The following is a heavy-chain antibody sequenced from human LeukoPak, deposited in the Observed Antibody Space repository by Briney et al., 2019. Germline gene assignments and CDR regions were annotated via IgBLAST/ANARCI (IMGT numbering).Heavy chain of an antibody. CDR2: ISSNGGST. CDR3: AKKFRGDYDSYYFDY. J-gene: IGHJ4*02. CDR1: GFTFSSYA. D-gene: IGHD4-17*01. V-gene: IGHV3-64*01. Sequence: PGGSLRLSCAASGFTFSSYAMHWVRQAPGKGLEYVSAISSNGGSTYYANSVKGRFTVSRDNSKNTLYLQMNSLRAEDTAVYYCAKKFRGDYDSYYFDYWGQGTLVTVSS.